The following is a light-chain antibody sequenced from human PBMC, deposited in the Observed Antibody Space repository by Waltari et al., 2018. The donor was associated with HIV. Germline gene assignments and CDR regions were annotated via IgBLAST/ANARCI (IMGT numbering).Light chain of an antibody. CDR3: AAWDGSLNGRV. CDR1: SSNLGSDT. Sequence: QSVLTQPPSASGTPGQRVTISCSGSSSNLGSDTVNWYQQLPGTAPKLLLYSNNHRPSGVPDRFSGSKSGTSASLAISGLQSEDEADYYCAAWDGSLNGRVFGGGTKLTVL. CDR2: SNN. V-gene: IGLV1-44*01. J-gene: IGLJ3*02.